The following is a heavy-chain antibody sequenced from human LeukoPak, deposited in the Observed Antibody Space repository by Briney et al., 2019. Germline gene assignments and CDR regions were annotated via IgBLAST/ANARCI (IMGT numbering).Heavy chain of an antibody. Sequence: GESLRLSCAASGFTFSSYSMNWVRQAPGKGLEWVSYISSSSSTIHYADSVKGRFTISRDNAKNSLYLQMNSLRAEDTAVYYCARDERYDFWSGYYRDWGQGTLVTVPS. D-gene: IGHD3-3*01. CDR1: GFTFSSYS. J-gene: IGHJ4*02. CDR2: ISSSSSTI. CDR3: ARDERYDFWSGYYRD. V-gene: IGHV3-48*01.